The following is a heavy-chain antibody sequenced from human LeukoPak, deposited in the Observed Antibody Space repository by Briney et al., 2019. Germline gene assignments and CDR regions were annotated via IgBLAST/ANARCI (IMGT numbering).Heavy chain of an antibody. CDR1: GGSISSGSYY. CDR2: IYTSGST. Sequence: SETLSLTCTVSGGSISSGSYYWSWIRQPAGKGLEWIGRIYTSGSTNYNPSLKSRVTISVDTSKNQFSLKLSSVTAADTAVYYCARVGDIVVVPAADPWAFDIWGQGTMVTVSS. J-gene: IGHJ3*02. CDR3: ARVGDIVVVPAADPWAFDI. V-gene: IGHV4-61*02. D-gene: IGHD2-2*01.